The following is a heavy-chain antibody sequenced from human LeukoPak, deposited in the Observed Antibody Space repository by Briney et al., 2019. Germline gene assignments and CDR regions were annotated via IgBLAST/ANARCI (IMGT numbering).Heavy chain of an antibody. CDR3: ARSDCSSTGSYDFYCYGMDV. CDR1: GYTFTSYD. J-gene: IGHJ6*02. CDR2: MKANSGNT. V-gene: IGHV1-8*01. Sequence: ASVTVSCLPSGYTFTSYDYNWVRLDTGHGIEWAGWMKANSGNTGYAQKVKARVTMTRKSSISTAYVELSSLRSEDTAVYSCARSDCSSTGSYDFYCYGMDVWGQGTTVTVSS. D-gene: IGHD2-2*01.